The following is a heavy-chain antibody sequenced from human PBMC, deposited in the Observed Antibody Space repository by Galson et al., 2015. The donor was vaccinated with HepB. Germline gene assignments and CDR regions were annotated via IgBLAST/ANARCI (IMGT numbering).Heavy chain of an antibody. CDR3: ARELRGWYVFDY. CDR1: GFTFSSYA. Sequence: SLRLSCAASGFTFSSYAMSWVRQAPGKGLEWVSAISGSGGSTYYADSVKGRFTISRDNSKNTLYLQMNSLRAEDTAVYYCARELRGWYVFDYWGQGTLVTVSS. V-gene: IGHV3-23*01. J-gene: IGHJ4*02. CDR2: ISGSGGST. D-gene: IGHD6-19*01.